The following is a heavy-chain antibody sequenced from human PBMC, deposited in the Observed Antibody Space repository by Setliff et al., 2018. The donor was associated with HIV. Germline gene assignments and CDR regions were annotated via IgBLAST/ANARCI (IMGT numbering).Heavy chain of an antibody. Sequence: KSSETLSLTCTVSAGSISSYYWTWIRQPPGKGLEWIGYISTRGGTTYNPSLKSRVTISVDTSKNQFSLKLSFVTAADTAVYYCARAFPMTTVVTQGGYGAFDIWGQGTMVTVSS. J-gene: IGHJ3*02. CDR1: AGSISSYY. D-gene: IGHD4-17*01. CDR2: ISTRGGT. V-gene: IGHV4-4*09. CDR3: ARAFPMTTVVTQGGYGAFDI.